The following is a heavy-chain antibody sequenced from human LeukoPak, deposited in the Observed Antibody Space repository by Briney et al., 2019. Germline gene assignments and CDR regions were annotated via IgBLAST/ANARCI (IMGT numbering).Heavy chain of an antibody. J-gene: IGHJ4*02. CDR2: IYPGDSDT. V-gene: IGHV5-51*01. CDR1: GYSFSSNW. Sequence: ESLKISCKGSGYSFSSNWIGWVRQMPGKGLEWMGIIYPGDSDTRYIPSFQGQVTISADKSISTAYLQWSSLKASDTAMYYCARRSGWYYFDYWGQGTRFTVSS. D-gene: IGHD6-19*01. CDR3: ARRSGWYYFDY.